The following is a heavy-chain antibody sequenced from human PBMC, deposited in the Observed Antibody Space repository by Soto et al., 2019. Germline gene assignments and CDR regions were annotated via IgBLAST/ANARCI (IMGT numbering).Heavy chain of an antibody. D-gene: IGHD3-22*01. CDR3: ARDTRADYYDSSPYTFYNWFDP. Sequence: SETLSLTCTVSGGSISSGGYYWSWIRQHPGKGLEWIGYIYYSGSTYYNPSLKSRVTISVDTSKNQFSLKLSSVTAADTAVYYCARDTRADYYDSSPYTFYNWFDPWGQGTLVTVSS. CDR2: IYYSGST. V-gene: IGHV4-31*03. J-gene: IGHJ5*02. CDR1: GGSISSGGYY.